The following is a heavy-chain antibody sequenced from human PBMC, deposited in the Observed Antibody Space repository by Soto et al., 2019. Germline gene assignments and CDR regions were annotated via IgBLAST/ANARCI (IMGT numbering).Heavy chain of an antibody. J-gene: IGHJ4*02. CDR2: IYWDDDK. CDR3: ASTYTPSGNSLAS. Sequence: ITLKESGPPLVKPTPPLTLPCTFSGFSLSTSELGVGWIRQPPGKALVWLAMIYWDDDKRYSPSLKSRLTTTNDTPKFQVALPTPDVAPVDTGTYFCASTYTPSGNSLASWGRGTLVTVSS. V-gene: IGHV2-5*02. D-gene: IGHD3-10*01. CDR1: GFSLSTSELG.